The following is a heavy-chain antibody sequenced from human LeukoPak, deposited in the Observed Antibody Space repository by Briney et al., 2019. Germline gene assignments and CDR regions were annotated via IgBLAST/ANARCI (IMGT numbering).Heavy chain of an antibody. V-gene: IGHV3-7*01. D-gene: IGHD4-23*01. CDR2: IKKDGSEK. J-gene: IGHJ4*02. Sequence: GGPLRLSCEASGFTLSSYWMSWVRQAPGKGLEWVARIKKDGSEKHYVDSVKGRFTISRDNAKNSVYLQMSALRAEDTAVYYCARYIETPRRDLDYWGQGTLVTVSS. CDR3: ARYIETPRRDLDY. CDR1: GFTLSSYW.